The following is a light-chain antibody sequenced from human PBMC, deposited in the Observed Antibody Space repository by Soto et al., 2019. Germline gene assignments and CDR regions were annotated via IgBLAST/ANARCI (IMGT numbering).Light chain of an antibody. CDR3: QQYGSSPEWT. V-gene: IGKV3-20*01. Sequence: EIVLTQSPGTLSLSPGEIATLSCRASQSVSSSYLAWYQQKPGQAPRLLIYGASSRVTGIPDRFSGSGSGTDFTLTIIRLEHEDFSVYYCQQYGSSPEWTFGQGTKVEIK. CDR2: GAS. J-gene: IGKJ1*01. CDR1: QSVSSSY.